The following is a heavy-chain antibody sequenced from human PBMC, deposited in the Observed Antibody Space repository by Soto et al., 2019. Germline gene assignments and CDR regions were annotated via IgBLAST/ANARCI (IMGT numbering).Heavy chain of an antibody. D-gene: IGHD2-21*02. J-gene: IGHJ4*02. V-gene: IGHV4-38-2*02. Sequence: SETLSLTCTVSGYSIISGYYWGWIRQPPGKGLEWIGNIYHSGSTYDNPSLKSRVTISVDTSKNQFSLKLSSVTAADTAVYYCVRNNGGDFSLDYWGQGTLVTVSS. CDR2: IYHSGST. CDR3: VRNNGGDFSLDY. CDR1: GYSIISGYY.